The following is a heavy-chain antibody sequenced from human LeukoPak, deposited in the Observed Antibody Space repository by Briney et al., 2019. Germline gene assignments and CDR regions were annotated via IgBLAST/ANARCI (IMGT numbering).Heavy chain of an antibody. Sequence: GGSLRLSCAASGFTFSTYAMSWLRQSPGRGLEWVAGISYSGGSTFYADSVKGRFTISRDNSKNTLYLQMNGLRAEDTAAYHCAKGDFWSGYYNNPFFDNWGRGTLVTVPS. J-gene: IGHJ4*02. CDR1: GFTFSTYA. D-gene: IGHD3-3*01. V-gene: IGHV3-23*01. CDR2: ISYSGGST. CDR3: AKGDFWSGYYNNPFFDN.